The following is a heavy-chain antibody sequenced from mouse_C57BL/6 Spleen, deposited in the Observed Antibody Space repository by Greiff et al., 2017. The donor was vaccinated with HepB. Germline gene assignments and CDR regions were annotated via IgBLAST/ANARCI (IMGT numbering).Heavy chain of an antibody. V-gene: IGHV1-4*01. CDR3: ARYYYGSSYWYFDV. CDR2: INTSSGYT. D-gene: IGHD1-1*01. Sequence: VQLQESGAELARPGASVKMSCKASGYTFTSYTMHWVKQRPGQGLEWIGYINTSSGYTKYNQKFKDKATLTADKSSSTAYMQLSSLTSEDSAVYYCARYYYGSSYWYFDVWGTGTTVTVSS. J-gene: IGHJ1*03. CDR1: GYTFTSYT.